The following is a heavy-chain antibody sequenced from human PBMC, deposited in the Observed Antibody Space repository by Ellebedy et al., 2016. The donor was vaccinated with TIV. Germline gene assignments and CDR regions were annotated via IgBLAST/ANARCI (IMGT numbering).Heavy chain of an antibody. CDR1: GDSLSSGGYS. CDR2: IYHSGGT. D-gene: IGHD3-3*01. CDR3: TRRLLGWRSSRGSFDY. J-gene: IGHJ4*02. Sequence: MPSETLSLTCTVSGDSLSSGGYSWSWIRQPPGKGLEWIGYIYHSGGTYYNPSLKSRVTISVDRSKNQFSLKLSSVTAADTAIYYFTRRLLGWRSSRGSFDYWGQGTLVTVSS. V-gene: IGHV4-30-2*01.